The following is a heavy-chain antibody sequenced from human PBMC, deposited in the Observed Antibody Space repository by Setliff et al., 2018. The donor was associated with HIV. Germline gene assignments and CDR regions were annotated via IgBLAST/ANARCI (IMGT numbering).Heavy chain of an antibody. CDR1: GYTFTSYA. CDR2: INAGTGNT. J-gene: IGHJ4*02. Sequence: GASVKVSCKASGYTFTSYAMHWVRQAPGQRLEWMGWINAGTGNTKYSQNFQGRVTFSRDTSARTAYMELSSLRSEDTAVYYCARTVNDYGDYYFDYWGQGTLVTVSS. CDR3: ARTVNDYGDYYFDY. D-gene: IGHD4-17*01. V-gene: IGHV1-3*01.